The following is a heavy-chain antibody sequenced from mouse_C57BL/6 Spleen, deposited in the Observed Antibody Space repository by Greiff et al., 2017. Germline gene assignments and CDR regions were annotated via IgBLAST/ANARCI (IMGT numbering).Heavy chain of an antibody. D-gene: IGHD1-1*01. CDR3: AYYYGSGLYARDY. V-gene: IGHV1-53*01. CDR2: INPSNGGT. CDR1: GYTFTSYW. Sequence: QVQLQQPGTELVKPGASVKLSCTASGYTFTSYWMHWVKQRPGQGLEWIGNINPSNGGTNYNEKFKSKVTLTVDKSSSTAYMQLSSLTSEDSAVYYCAYYYGSGLYARDYWGQGTTVTVSS. J-gene: IGHJ4*01.